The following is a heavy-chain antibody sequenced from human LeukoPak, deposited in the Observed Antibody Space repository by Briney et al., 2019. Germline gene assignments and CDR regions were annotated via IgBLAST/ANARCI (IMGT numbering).Heavy chain of an antibody. D-gene: IGHD3-22*01. V-gene: IGHV3-43*01. J-gene: IGHJ1*01. CDR1: GFSFDEYT. CDR3: AKDLDSSGYRFYFRH. Sequence: GVSLRLSCAASGFSFDEYTLHWVRQAPGKGLEWVSLLSWDGGSRDYADSVKGRFTISRDNSKNSLYLQMNSLRTEDTALYYCAKDLDSSGYRFYFRHWGQGTLVTVSS. CDR2: LSWDGGSR.